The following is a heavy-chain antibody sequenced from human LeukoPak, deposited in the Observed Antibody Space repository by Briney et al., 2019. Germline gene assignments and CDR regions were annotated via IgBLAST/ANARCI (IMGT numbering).Heavy chain of an antibody. D-gene: IGHD4-17*01. J-gene: IGHJ5*02. CDR2: LYFSGYA. CDR3: ARHHGFPTTVNWFDP. Sequence: SETLSLTCIVSGGSISSSSYYWGWIRQPPGQGLEWLGGLYFSGYAYYNPSLQSRVTIAIDTSKNQFSLKESSVTAADTAVYYCARHHGFPTTVNWFDPLGQGTLVTVSS. CDR1: GGSISSSSYY. V-gene: IGHV4-39*01.